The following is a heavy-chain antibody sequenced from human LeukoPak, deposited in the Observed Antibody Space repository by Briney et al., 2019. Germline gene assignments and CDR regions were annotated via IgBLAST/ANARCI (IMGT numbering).Heavy chain of an antibody. CDR1: GFPFSSYA. CDR3: AKTYYYDSSGYSLDY. J-gene: IGHJ4*02. Sequence: GGSLRLSCAASGFPFSSYAMSWVRQAPGKGLEWVSAISGSGGSTYYADSVKGRFTISRDNSKNTLYLQMNSLRAEDTAVYYCAKTYYYDSSGYSLDYWGQGTLVTVSS. V-gene: IGHV3-23*01. D-gene: IGHD3-22*01. CDR2: ISGSGGST.